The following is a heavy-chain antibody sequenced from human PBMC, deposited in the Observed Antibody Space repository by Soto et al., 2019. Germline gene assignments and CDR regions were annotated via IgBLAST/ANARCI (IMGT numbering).Heavy chain of an antibody. V-gene: IGHV1-18*01. Sequence: QVQLVQSGAEVKKPGASVKVSCKASGYTFTSYGISWVRQAPGQGLEWMGWISAYNGNTNYAQKLQGRVTMNTDTSTITAYRELRSLRSDDTAGYYCARDQTEAHYDYIWGSYRREFDCWGQGTLVTVAS. CDR2: ISAYNGNT. CDR3: ARDQTEAHYDYIWGSYRREFDC. D-gene: IGHD3-16*02. J-gene: IGHJ4*02. CDR1: GYTFTSYG.